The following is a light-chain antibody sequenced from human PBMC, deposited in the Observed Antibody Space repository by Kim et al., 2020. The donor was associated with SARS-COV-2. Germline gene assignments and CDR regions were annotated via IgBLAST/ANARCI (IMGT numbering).Light chain of an antibody. CDR3: NSPDSSGNHLL. CDR2: GKN. Sequence: SSELTQDPAVSVALGQTVRITCQGDSLRSYYASWYQQKPGQSPVLVIYGKNHRPSGIPDRFSGSSSGNTASLTIPGAQAEDEADYYCNSPDSSGNHLLFG. CDR1: SLRSYY. V-gene: IGLV3-19*01. J-gene: IGLJ2*01.